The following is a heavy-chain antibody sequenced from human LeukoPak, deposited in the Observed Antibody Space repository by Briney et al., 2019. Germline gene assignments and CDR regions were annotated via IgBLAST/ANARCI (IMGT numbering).Heavy chain of an antibody. Sequence: GGSLRLSCAASGFTFSSYAMSWVRQAPGEGLEWVSAISGSGGSTYYADSVKGRFTISRDNSKNTLYLQMNSLRAEDTAVYYCAKDVRSGWYFDYWGQGTLVTVSS. V-gene: IGHV3-23*01. CDR3: AKDVRSGWYFDY. CDR1: GFTFSSYA. J-gene: IGHJ4*02. D-gene: IGHD6-19*01. CDR2: ISGSGGST.